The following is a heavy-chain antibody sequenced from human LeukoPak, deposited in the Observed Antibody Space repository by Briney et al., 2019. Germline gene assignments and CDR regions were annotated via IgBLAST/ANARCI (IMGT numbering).Heavy chain of an antibody. CDR3: ARDKYGSGSYFDY. V-gene: IGHV3-33*01. Sequence: GGSLRLSCAASGFTFSSYGMHWVRQAPGKGLEWVAAIWYDGSNKYYADSVKGRFTISRDNSKNTLYLQMNSLRAEDTAVCYCARDKYGSGSYFDYWGQGTLVTVSS. D-gene: IGHD3-10*01. J-gene: IGHJ4*02. CDR2: IWYDGSNK. CDR1: GFTFSSYG.